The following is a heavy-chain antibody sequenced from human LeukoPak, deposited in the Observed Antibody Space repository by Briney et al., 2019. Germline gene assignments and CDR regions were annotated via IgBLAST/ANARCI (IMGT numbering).Heavy chain of an antibody. CDR2: ISGSGGST. Sequence: GSLRLSCAASGFTFSSYAMSWVRQAPGKGLEWVSAISGSGGSTYYEASAKGRFTISRNNPKNTLHLQMNSLRAEDTAVYYCASVGNSNDLDYWGQGTLVTVTS. CDR1: GFTFSSYA. D-gene: IGHD3/OR15-3a*01. V-gene: IGHV3-23*01. J-gene: IGHJ4*02. CDR3: ASVGNSNDLDY.